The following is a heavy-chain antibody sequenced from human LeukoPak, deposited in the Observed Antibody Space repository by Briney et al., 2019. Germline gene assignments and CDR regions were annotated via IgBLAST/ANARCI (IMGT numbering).Heavy chain of an antibody. D-gene: IGHD3-10*01. CDR2: IYYSGST. V-gene: IGHV4-39*07. J-gene: IGHJ4*02. CDR1: GGSISSSSYY. CDR3: ASTYGSGRPY. Sequence: PSETLSLTCTVSGGSISSSSYYWGWIRQPPGKGLEWIGSIYYSGSTYYNPSLKSRVTISVDTSKNQFSPKLSSVTAADTAVYYCASTYGSGRPYWGQGTLVTASS.